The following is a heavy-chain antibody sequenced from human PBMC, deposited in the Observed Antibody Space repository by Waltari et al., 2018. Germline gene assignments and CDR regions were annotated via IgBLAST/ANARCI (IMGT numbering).Heavy chain of an antibody. D-gene: IGHD1-20*01. CDR3: ASSRDPYNWNDGYGMDV. CDR2: IYTSGST. J-gene: IGHJ6*02. CDR1: GGSISSGSYY. V-gene: IGHV4-61*02. Sequence: QVQLQESGPGLVKPSQTLSLTCTVSGGSISSGSYYWSWIRQPAGKGLEWIGRIYTSGSTNYNPSLKSRVTISVDTSKNQFSLKLSSVTAADTAVYYCASSRDPYNWNDGYGMDVWGQGTTVTVSS.